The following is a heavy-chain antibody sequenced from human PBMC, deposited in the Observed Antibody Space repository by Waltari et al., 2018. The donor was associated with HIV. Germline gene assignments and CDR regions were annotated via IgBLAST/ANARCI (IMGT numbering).Heavy chain of an antibody. CDR2: IWYDGSEK. J-gene: IGHJ3*02. V-gene: IGHV3-33*01. CDR1: GIPFGNYG. D-gene: IGHD6-6*01. CDR3: ARGLGLVRQGDHFDT. Sequence: VQSGGGVVQPGRSLRLSCAGPGIPFGNYGIHWVRQAPGKGLEWVAVIWYDGSEKYYAASVKGRFTGSRDNPKKIVYLQMDSLRVEDTAMYYCARGLGLVRQGDHFDTWGPGTMVTVSS.